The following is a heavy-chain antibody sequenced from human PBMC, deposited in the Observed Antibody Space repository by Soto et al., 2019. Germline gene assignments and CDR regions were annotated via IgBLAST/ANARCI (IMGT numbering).Heavy chain of an antibody. V-gene: IGHV1-69*01. CDR2: IIPIFGTA. CDR3: AREGPTIFGVVHYYYYGMDV. CDR1: GGTFSSYA. D-gene: IGHD3-3*01. Sequence: QVQLVQSGAEVKKPGSSVKVSYKASGGTFSSYAISWVRQAPGQGLEWMGGIIPIFGTANYAQKFQGRVTITADESTSTAYMELSSLRSEDTAVYYCAREGPTIFGVVHYYYYGMDVWGQGTTVTVSS. J-gene: IGHJ6*02.